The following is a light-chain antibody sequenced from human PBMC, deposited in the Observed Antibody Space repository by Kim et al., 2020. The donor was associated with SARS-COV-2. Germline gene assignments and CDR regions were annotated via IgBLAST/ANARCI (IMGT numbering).Light chain of an antibody. CDR1: QDIRKH. V-gene: IGKV1-33*01. Sequence: DIQMTQSPSPLSASVGDRVTITCRASQDIRKHLNWYQQKSGEAPKLLIYDASNLEGGVPSRFSGSGSGIDFTFTISSLQPEDFATYYCQQYGNHPPTFGPGTKVDIK. CDR3: QQYGNHPPT. CDR2: DAS. J-gene: IGKJ3*01.